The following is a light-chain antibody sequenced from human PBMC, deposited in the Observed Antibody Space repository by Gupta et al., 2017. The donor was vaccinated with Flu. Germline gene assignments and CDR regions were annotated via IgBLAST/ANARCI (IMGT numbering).Light chain of an antibody. CDR1: QTVSGY. J-gene: IGKJ1*01. Sequence: SSLSASVGDRVTLTCRASQTVSGYLKWFQQKPGKAPKLLIYGASNLQSGVPSRFSGSGFGTNFTLTINSLQPEDFATYYCQQTHSAPQWTFGQGTKVEIK. CDR3: QQTHSAPQWT. V-gene: IGKV1-39*01. CDR2: GAS.